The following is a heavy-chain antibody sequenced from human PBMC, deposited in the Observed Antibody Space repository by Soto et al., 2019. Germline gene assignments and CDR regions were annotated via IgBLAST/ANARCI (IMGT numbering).Heavy chain of an antibody. J-gene: IGHJ6*04. CDR2: ISAYNGNT. Sequence: QVQLVQSGAEVKKPGASVKVSCKASGYTFTSYDISWVRQAPGQGLEWMGWISAYNGNTNYAQKLQGRVTMTTDTSTSTGDMERRSLRSDDRAVYYCARDLGRRIAVAGMDVWGEGSTVTVSS. CDR1: GYTFTSYD. D-gene: IGHD6-19*01. V-gene: IGHV1-18*01. CDR3: ARDLGRRIAVAGMDV.